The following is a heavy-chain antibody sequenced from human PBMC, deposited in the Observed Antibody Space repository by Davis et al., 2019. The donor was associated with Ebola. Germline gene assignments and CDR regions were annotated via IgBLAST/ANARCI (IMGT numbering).Heavy chain of an antibody. CDR3: ARSAGGFDV. J-gene: IGHJ4*02. D-gene: IGHD3-16*01. Sequence: LKISCAASGITVSRYWMHWVRQVPGKGLMWVSHINNDGSEATYAASVKGRFTISRDNARNTVFLQMNSLREEDTAVYYCARSAGGFDVWGQGTLVTVSS. CDR2: INNDGSEA. V-gene: IGHV3-74*01. CDR1: GITVSRYW.